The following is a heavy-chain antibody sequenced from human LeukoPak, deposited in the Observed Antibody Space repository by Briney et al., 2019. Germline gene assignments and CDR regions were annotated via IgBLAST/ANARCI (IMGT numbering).Heavy chain of an antibody. CDR2: ISAYNGNT. CDR1: GYTFTGYY. Sequence: ASVKVSRKASGYTFTGYYMHWVRQAPGQGLEWMGWISAYNGNTNYAQKLQGRVTMTTDTSTSTAYMELRSLRSDDTAVYYCARAKTRGASDAFDIWGQGTMVTVSS. D-gene: IGHD3-10*01. V-gene: IGHV1-18*04. CDR3: ARAKTRGASDAFDI. J-gene: IGHJ3*02.